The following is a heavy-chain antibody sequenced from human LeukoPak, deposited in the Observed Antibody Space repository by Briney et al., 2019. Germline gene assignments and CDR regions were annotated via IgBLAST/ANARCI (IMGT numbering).Heavy chain of an antibody. CDR1: GFSFSPYS. CDR3: ARDLLYCSGGSCHNWFDP. D-gene: IGHD2-15*01. CDR2: ISSSSSTI. J-gene: IGHJ5*02. Sequence: GGSLRLSCAASGFSFSPYSMNWVRQAPGKGLEWVSYISSSSSTIYYADSVKGRFTISRDTAKNSLYLQMNSLRAEDTAVYYCARDLLYCSGGSCHNWFDPWGQGTLVTVSP. V-gene: IGHV3-48*01.